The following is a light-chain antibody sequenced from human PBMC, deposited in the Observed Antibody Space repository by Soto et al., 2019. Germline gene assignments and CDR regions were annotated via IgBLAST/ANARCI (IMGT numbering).Light chain of an antibody. CDR3: SSYTSSSTLEGV. Sequence: QSALTQHASVSGSPGQSITISCTGTSSDVGGYNYVSWYQQHPGKAPKLMIYEVSNRPSGVSNRFSGSKSGNTASLTISGLQAEDEADYYCSSYTSSSTLEGVFGTGTKLTVL. CDR2: EVS. CDR1: SSDVGGYNY. V-gene: IGLV2-14*01. J-gene: IGLJ1*01.